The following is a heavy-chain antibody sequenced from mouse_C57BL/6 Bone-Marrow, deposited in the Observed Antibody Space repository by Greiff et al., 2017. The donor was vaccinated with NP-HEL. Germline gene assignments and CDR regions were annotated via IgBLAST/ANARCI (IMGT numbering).Heavy chain of an antibody. CDR1: GYTFTSYW. Sequence: VQLQQSGAELVMPGASVKLSCKASGYTFTSYWMHWVKQRPGQGLEWIGEIDPSDSYTNYNQKFKGKSTLTVDKSSSTAYMQLSSLTSEDSAVYYCARDYYYGSSWYFDVWGTGTTVTVSS. CDR3: ARDYYYGSSWYFDV. J-gene: IGHJ1*03. D-gene: IGHD1-1*01. CDR2: IDPSDSYT. V-gene: IGHV1-69*01.